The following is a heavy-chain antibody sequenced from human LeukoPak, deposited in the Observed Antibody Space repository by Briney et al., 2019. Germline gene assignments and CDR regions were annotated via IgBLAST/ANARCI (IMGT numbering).Heavy chain of an antibody. CDR3: AKDRLEFYGSARYYFDS. V-gene: IGHV3-30*02. CDR1: GFSFSTYA. J-gene: IGHJ4*02. D-gene: IGHD3-10*01. CDR2: IRHDASSQ. Sequence: GGSLRLSCAASGFSFSTYAMHWVRQAPGKGLEWVAFIRHDASSQYYADSVKGRFTISRDSSKDTLYLQMNSLRTEDTAVYFCAKDRLEFYGSARYYFDSWGQGSLVTVSS.